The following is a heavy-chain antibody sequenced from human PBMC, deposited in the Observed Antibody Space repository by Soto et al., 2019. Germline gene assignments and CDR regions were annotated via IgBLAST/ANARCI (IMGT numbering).Heavy chain of an antibody. CDR3: AKVVSIFYDAFDM. CDR2: ISWNSGEI. V-gene: IGHV3-9*01. CDR1: GFNFDKYA. Sequence: GGSLRLSCAVSGFNFDKYAIHWVRPAPGKGLEWVSGISWNSGEIAYSDSVKGRFTISRDNAKNSVYLQMNSLRREDTASYYCAKVVSIFYDAFDMWGQGTMVTVS. J-gene: IGHJ3*02.